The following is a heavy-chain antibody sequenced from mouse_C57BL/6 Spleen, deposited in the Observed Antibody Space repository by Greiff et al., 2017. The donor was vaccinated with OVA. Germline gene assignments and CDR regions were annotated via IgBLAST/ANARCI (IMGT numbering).Heavy chain of an antibody. CDR2: ISSGGDYI. CDR3: TRPYDYDEGYYFDY. CDR1: GFTFSSYA. J-gene: IGHJ2*01. Sequence: EVQRVESGEGLVKPGGSLKLSCAASGFTFSSYAMSWVRQTPEKRLEWVAYISSGGDYIYYADTVKGRFTISRDNARNTLYLQMSSLKSEDTAMYYCTRPYDYDEGYYFDYWGQGTTLTVSS. V-gene: IGHV5-9-1*02. D-gene: IGHD2-4*01.